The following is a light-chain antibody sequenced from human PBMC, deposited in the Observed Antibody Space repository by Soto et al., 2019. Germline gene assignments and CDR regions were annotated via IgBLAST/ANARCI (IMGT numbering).Light chain of an antibody. Sequence: QFALTQPASVSGSPGQSITISCTGTSSDVGGYKYVSWYQQHPGKAPKLMIFEVSNRPSGVSNRFSGSKSGNTASLTISGLQAEDEANYYCSSYTSSKTRVFGTGTKLTVL. J-gene: IGLJ1*01. V-gene: IGLV2-14*01. CDR1: SSDVGGYKY. CDR2: EVS. CDR3: SSYTSSKTRV.